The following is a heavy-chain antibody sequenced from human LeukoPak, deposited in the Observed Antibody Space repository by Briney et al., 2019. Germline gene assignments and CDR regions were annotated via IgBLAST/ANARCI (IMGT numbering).Heavy chain of an antibody. J-gene: IGHJ4*02. Sequence: SETLSLTCAVSGGSISSGDYSWTWIRQPPGKGLEWIGEINHSGSTNYNPSLKSRVTISVDTSKNQLSLKLSSVTAADTAVYYCARGPRQRNERDFDYWGREPWSPSPQ. D-gene: IGHD1-1*01. V-gene: IGHV4-34*01. CDR3: ARGPRQRNERDFDY. CDR1: GGSISSGDYS. CDR2: INHSGST.